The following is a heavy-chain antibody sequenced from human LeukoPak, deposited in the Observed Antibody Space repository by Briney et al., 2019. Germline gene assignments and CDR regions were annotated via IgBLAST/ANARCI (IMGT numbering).Heavy chain of an antibody. Sequence: GGSLRLSCAASGFTFSSYEMHSVRQAPGKGLEWVSYISSSGSTIYYADSVKGRFTISRDNAKDSLYLQMNSLRAEDTAVYYCARDGRGIPGFDYWGQGTLVTVSS. CDR3: ARDGRGIPGFDY. D-gene: IGHD1-1*01. CDR2: ISSSGSTI. J-gene: IGHJ4*02. V-gene: IGHV3-48*03. CDR1: GFTFSSYE.